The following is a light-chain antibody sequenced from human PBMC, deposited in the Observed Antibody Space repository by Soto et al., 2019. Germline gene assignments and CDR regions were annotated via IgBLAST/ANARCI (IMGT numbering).Light chain of an antibody. CDR2: GAS. Sequence: EIVLTQSPDTLSLSPGERATLSCSASQSVTNKRLAWYQQKPGQAPRLLIYGASSRAGGIPDKFSGSGSGTDFTLTINRLEPEDLAVYYCQQYGGSPYTFAQGTKLEI. CDR3: QQYGGSPYT. V-gene: IGKV3-20*01. CDR1: QSVTNKR. J-gene: IGKJ2*01.